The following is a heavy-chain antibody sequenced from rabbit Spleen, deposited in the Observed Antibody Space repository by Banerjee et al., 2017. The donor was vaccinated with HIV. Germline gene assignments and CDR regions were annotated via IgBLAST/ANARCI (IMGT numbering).Heavy chain of an antibody. CDR2: IYSEIGRT. D-gene: IGHD1-1*01. J-gene: IGHJ6*01. CDR3: ARDTSSSFSSYGMDL. Sequence: QEQLTETGGGLVQPGGSLKLSCKASGFSFNSGYDMCWVRQAPGKGLEWIACIYSEIGRTWYAGWVNGRFTISKTSSTTVTLQMTSLTAADTATYFCARDTSSSFSSYGMDLWGPGTLVTVS. V-gene: IGHV1S45*01. CDR1: GFSFNSGYD.